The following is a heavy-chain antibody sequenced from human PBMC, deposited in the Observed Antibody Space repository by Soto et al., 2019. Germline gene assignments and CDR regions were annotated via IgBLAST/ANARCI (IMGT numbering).Heavy chain of an antibody. Sequence: SETLSLTCTVSGGSISGYYWSWIRQPPGKGLEWIGNIYYSGSTNYNPSLKSRVTVSVDTSKNQFSLKLRSVTAADTAVYYCARELGYCSGNICYSGWFDPWGQGTPVTVSS. CDR1: GGSISGYY. D-gene: IGHD2-15*01. CDR2: IYYSGST. V-gene: IGHV4-59*01. J-gene: IGHJ5*02. CDR3: ARELGYCSGNICYSGWFDP.